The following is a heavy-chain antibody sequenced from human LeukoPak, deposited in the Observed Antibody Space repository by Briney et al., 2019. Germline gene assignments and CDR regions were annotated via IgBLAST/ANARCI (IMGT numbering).Heavy chain of an antibody. CDR2: INHSGST. CDR3: ARGNIVVVPAAGYWYFDL. D-gene: IGHD2-2*01. V-gene: IGHV4-34*01. CDR1: GGSFSGYY. J-gene: IGHJ2*01. Sequence: SETLSLTCAVYGGSFSGYYRSWIRQPPGKGLEWIGEINHSGSTNYNPSLKSRVTISVDTSKNQFSLKLSSVTAADTAVYYCARGNIVVVPAAGYWYFDLWGRGTLVTVSS.